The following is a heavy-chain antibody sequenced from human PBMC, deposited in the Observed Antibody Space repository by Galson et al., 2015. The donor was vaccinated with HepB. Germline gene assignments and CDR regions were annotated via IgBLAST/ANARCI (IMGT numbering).Heavy chain of an antibody. Sequence: SVKVSCKASGYTFTGYYMHWVRQAPGQGLEWMGWINPNSGGTNYAQKFQGRVTMTRDTSISTAYMELSRLRSDDTAVYYCARVNYYDSSGSGLGGDTWGQGTMVTVSS. D-gene: IGHD3-22*01. CDR2: INPNSGGT. J-gene: IGHJ3*02. V-gene: IGHV1-2*02. CDR1: GYTFTGYY. CDR3: ARVNYYDSSGSGLGGDT.